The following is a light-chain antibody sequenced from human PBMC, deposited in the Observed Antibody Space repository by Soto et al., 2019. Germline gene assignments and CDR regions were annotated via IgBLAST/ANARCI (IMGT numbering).Light chain of an antibody. Sequence: QSVLTQPPSASGAPGQRVTISCSGSSSNIGSYTVNWYQQFPGTAPKLVIYSNNQRPSGVPDRFSGSKSGTSASLVISGLQSEDEADYYCATWDDSLHGVVFGGGTKLTVL. J-gene: IGLJ2*01. CDR3: ATWDDSLHGVV. CDR2: SNN. CDR1: SSNIGSYT. V-gene: IGLV1-44*01.